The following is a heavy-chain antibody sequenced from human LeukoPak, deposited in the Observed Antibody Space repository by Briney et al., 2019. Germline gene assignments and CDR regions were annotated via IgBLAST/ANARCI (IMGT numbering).Heavy chain of an antibody. V-gene: IGHV1-2*06. CDR3: ARENGGYSGYDNSFDY. J-gene: IGHJ4*02. CDR1: GYTFTGYY. Sequence: GASVKVSCKASGYTFTGYYMHWVRQAPGQGLEWMGRINPNSGGTNYAQKFQGRVTTTRDTSISTAYMELSRLRSDDTAVYYCARENGGYSGYDNSFDYWGQGTLVTVSS. CDR2: INPNSGGT. D-gene: IGHD5-12*01.